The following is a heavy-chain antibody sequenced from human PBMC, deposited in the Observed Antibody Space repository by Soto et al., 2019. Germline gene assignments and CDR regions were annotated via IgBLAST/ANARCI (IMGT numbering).Heavy chain of an antibody. CDR1: GGPISSYY. J-gene: IGHJ3*02. V-gene: IGHV4-59*01. CDR3: AKEEVNAFDI. CDR2: IYYSGNT. Sequence: QVQLQESGPGLVKPSETLSLTCSVSGGPISSYYWSWIRQPPGKGLEWIGYIYYSGNTNYNPSLKSRVTISVDTSKNQLSLKLSSVTAADTAVYYCAKEEVNAFDIWGQGTMVTVSS.